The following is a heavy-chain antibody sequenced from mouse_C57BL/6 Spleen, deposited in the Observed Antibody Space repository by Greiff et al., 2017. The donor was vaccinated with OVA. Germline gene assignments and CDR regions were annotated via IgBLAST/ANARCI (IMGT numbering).Heavy chain of an antibody. CDR3: ARRDFDV. CDR2: INPNNGGT. J-gene: IGHJ1*03. CDR1: GYTFTDYY. Sequence: VHVKQSGPELVKPGASVKISCKASGYTFTDYYMNWVKQSHGKSLEWIGDINPNNGGTSYNQKFKGKATLTVDKSSSTAYMELRSLTSEDSAVYYCARRDFDVWGTGTTVTVSS. V-gene: IGHV1-26*01.